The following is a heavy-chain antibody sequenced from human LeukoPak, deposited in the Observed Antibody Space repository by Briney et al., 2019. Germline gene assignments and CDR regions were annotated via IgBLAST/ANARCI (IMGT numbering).Heavy chain of an antibody. J-gene: IGHJ5*02. CDR2: FYHSGST. V-gene: IGHV4-30-2*01. CDR1: GGSISSCGYL. D-gene: IGHD4-23*01. Sequence: SETLSLTCAVSGGSISSCGYLWRWIRQPPGKVLEWIGYFYHSGSTYYNPSLKSRVNISVDRSKNQFSLKLSSVTAADTAVYDCARAEAYGGKRIDPWVQGNRVTVSS. CDR3: ARAEAYGGKRIDP.